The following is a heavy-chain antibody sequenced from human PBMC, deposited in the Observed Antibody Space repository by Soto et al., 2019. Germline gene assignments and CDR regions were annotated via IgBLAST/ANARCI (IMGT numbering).Heavy chain of an antibody. CDR1: GFTFSDYS. J-gene: IGHJ4*02. CDR3: ARGRYADPY. Sequence: PGGSLRLSCAASGFTFSDYSMSWIRQAPGKGLEWVSYISRSSSETKYADSVRGRFTISRDNAKNSLYLQMNSLRAEDTALYYCARGRYADPYWGQGTLVTVSS. D-gene: IGHD2-2*01. V-gene: IGHV3-11*05. CDR2: ISRSSSET.